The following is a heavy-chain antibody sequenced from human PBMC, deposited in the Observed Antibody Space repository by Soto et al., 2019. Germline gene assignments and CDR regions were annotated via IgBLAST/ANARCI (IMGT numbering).Heavy chain of an antibody. CDR3: ARDEAYKWNDGGWFDP. V-gene: IGHV1-18*01. CDR1: GYTFTSYG. J-gene: IGHJ5*02. Sequence: QVQLVQSGAEVKKPGASVKVSCKASGYTFTSYGISWVRQASGQGLEWMGWISAYNGNTKYAQKLQGRVTMTTDTSTSTAYMELRSLRSDDTAVYYCARDEAYKWNDGGWFDPWGQGTLVTVPS. CDR2: ISAYNGNT. D-gene: IGHD1-1*01.